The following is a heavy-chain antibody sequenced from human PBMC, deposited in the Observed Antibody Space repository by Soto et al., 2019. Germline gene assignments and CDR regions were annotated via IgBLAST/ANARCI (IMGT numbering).Heavy chain of an antibody. Sequence: QVQLVQSGAEVKNPGASVKVSCKASGYTFTHYYIHWVRQAPGQGLEWMGMINPSGGSTSYAQKCQGRLTMTTDTSTNTVYMELSSLRSEDTAVYYCARPPLPGCINAICYPLDFWGQGALVSVSS. CDR1: GYTFTHYY. D-gene: IGHD2-8*01. J-gene: IGHJ4*02. V-gene: IGHV1-46*01. CDR3: ARPPLPGCINAICYPLDF. CDR2: INPSGGST.